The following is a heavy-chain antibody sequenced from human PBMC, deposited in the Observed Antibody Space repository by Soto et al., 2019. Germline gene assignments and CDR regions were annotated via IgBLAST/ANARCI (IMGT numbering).Heavy chain of an antibody. J-gene: IGHJ4*02. V-gene: IGHV3-23*01. CDR2: ISSSGYSA. CDR1: GFTYNNYA. CDR3: AKGSVVVAAKFDS. Sequence: EVQLLESGGALVQPGVSLSLSCAASGFTYNNYAMGWFRQAPGKGLEWVSAISSSGYSAYYAASVKGRFTISRDNSRNTMFLQMNKLSAEDTAVYYCAKGSVVVAAKFDSWGQGTQVTVSS. D-gene: IGHD2-21*02.